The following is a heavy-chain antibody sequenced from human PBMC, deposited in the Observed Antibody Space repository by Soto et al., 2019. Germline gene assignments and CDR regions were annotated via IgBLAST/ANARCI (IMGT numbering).Heavy chain of an antibody. Sequence: QITLKESGPTLVKPTQTLTLTCTFSGFSLSTSGVGVGWIRQPPGKALEWLALIYWNDDKRYSPSLKSRLTSRKDLSKNQVVLTMTNMDPVDTATYYCAHRGRGGYYDSSGYSYYFDYWGQGTLVTVSS. CDR1: GFSLSTSGVG. V-gene: IGHV2-5*01. CDR2: IYWNDDK. CDR3: AHRGRGGYYDSSGYSYYFDY. J-gene: IGHJ4*02. D-gene: IGHD3-22*01.